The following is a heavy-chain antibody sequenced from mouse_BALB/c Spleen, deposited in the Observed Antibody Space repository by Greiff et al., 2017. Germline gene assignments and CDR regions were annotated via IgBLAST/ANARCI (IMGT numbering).Heavy chain of an antibody. V-gene: IGHV14-3*02. Sequence: EVQLQESGAELVKPGASVKLSCTASGFNIKDTYMHWVKQRPEQGLEWIGRIDPANGNTKYDPKFQGKATITADTSSNTAYLQLSSLTSEDTAVYYCALYGNYYAMDYWGQGTSVTVSS. CDR3: ALYGNYYAMDY. D-gene: IGHD2-1*01. CDR2: IDPANGNT. CDR1: GFNIKDTY. J-gene: IGHJ4*01.